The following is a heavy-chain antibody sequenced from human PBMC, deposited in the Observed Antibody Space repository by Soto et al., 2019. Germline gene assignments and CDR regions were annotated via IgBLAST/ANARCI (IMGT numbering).Heavy chain of an antibody. CDR1: GFTFSGYG. CDR3: AKEDVWFAKDY. V-gene: IGHV3-30*18. Sequence: PGGSLRLSCVASGFTFSGYGMHWVRRAPGKGLEWLAVISHDGSDKYCADSVRGRFTISRDNSENTLYLQMNSLRPEDTAVYYCAKEDVWFAKDYWGQGTLVTVSS. D-gene: IGHD3-10*01. CDR2: ISHDGSDK. J-gene: IGHJ4*02.